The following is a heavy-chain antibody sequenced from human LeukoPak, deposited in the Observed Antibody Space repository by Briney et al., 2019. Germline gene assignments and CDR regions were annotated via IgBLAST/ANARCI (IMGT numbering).Heavy chain of an antibody. CDR1: GGSISSYY. V-gene: IGHV4-59*01. CDR3: ARRDSGWYQSAFDI. D-gene: IGHD6-19*01. CDR2: IYYSGST. J-gene: IGHJ3*02. Sequence: SETLSLTCTVSGGSISSYYWSWTRQPPGKGLEWIGYIYYSGSTNYNPSLKSRVTISVDTSKNQFSLKLSSVTAADTAVYYCARRDSGWYQSAFDIWGQGTMVTVSS.